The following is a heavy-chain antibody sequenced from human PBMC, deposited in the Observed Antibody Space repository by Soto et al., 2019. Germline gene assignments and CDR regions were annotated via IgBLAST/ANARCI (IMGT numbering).Heavy chain of an antibody. CDR1: GGSISSSSYY. CDR3: ARNIYYYGSGSYYPDGFDP. D-gene: IGHD3-10*01. V-gene: IGHV4-39*01. J-gene: IGHJ5*02. CDR2: IYYSGST. Sequence: QLQLQESGPGLVKPSETLSLTCTVSGGSISSSSYYWGWIRQPPGKGLEWIGSIYYSGSTYYNPSLQTRGPISVDTSKTQFSLKLSSVTAADTAVYYCARNIYYYGSGSYYPDGFDPWGQGTLVTVSS.